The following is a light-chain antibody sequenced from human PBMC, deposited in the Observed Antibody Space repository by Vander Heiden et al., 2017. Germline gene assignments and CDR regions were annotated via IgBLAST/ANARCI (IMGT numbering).Light chain of an antibody. CDR1: SSNIGAGYD. CDR3: QSYDSSLSLV. J-gene: IGLJ2*01. Sequence: QSVLTQPPSVSGAPGQRVTSSCTGSSSNIGAGYDVHWYQQLPGTAPKLLIDGNSNRPAGVPDRFAGSKAGTAASPAITGLQAEDDAYYYCQSYDSSLSLVFGGGTKLTVL. CDR2: GNS. V-gene: IGLV1-40*01.